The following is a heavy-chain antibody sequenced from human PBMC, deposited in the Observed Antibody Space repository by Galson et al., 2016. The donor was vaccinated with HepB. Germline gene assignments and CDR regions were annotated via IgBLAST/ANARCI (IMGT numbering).Heavy chain of an antibody. Sequence: SLRLSCAGSGFTFSNYAISWVRQAPGKGLKWVSVISGSGGSTYYADSVKGRSTISRDNSKNTMYLQMNSLRTEDTAVYYCAKEGSKLARNYYYGMDVWGKGTTVTVSS. J-gene: IGHJ6*04. CDR1: GFTFSNYA. D-gene: IGHD3-3*02. V-gene: IGHV3-23*01. CDR3: AKEGSKLARNYYYGMDV. CDR2: ISGSGGST.